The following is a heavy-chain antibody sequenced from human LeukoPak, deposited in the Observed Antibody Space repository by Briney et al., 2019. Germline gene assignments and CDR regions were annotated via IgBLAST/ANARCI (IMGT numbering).Heavy chain of an antibody. V-gene: IGHV3-33*06. Sequence: GGPLRLSCAASQFTFSHYGMHWVHQAPGRGLQWVAVIWSDASDKYYSDSVKGRFTISRDNSKNTLYLEMNNLRAEDTAVYYCAKDAERGFDYSNSLNYWGQGTLVTVSS. CDR3: AKDAERGFDYSNSLNY. CDR1: QFTFSHYG. CDR2: IWSDASDK. D-gene: IGHD4-11*01. J-gene: IGHJ4*02.